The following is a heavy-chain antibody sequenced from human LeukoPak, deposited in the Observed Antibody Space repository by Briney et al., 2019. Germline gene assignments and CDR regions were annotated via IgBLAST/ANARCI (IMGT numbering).Heavy chain of an antibody. D-gene: IGHD6-13*01. J-gene: IGHJ4*02. CDR2: ISSSGSTI. CDR1: GFSFSGYE. CDR3: ARDRQYRSSFDY. V-gene: IGHV3-48*03. Sequence: GGSLRLSCAASGFSFSGYEMNWVRQAPGKGLEWVSHISSSGSTIYYADSVKGRFTISRDNAKNSLYPQMNSLRAEDTAVYYCARDRQYRSSFDYWGQGTLVTVSS.